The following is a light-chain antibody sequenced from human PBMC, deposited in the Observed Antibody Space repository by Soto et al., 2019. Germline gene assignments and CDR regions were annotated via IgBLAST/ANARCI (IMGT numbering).Light chain of an antibody. V-gene: IGKV1-5*03. J-gene: IGKJ3*01. CDR2: WAS. CDR3: QHHTTYSGT. Sequence: DIHMTQSPATLSASVGDRVTITCRASQSISTWLAWYQQKPGKAPKLLIYWASSLESGVPSRFSGSGSGTEFTLTISSLQPDDFATDYCQHHTTYSGTFGPGTKVDIK. CDR1: QSISTW.